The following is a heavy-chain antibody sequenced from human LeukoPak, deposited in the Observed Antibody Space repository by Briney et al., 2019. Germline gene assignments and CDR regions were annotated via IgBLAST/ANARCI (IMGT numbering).Heavy chain of an antibody. CDR1: GYTFTGYY. J-gene: IGHJ4*02. Sequence: GASVKVSCKASGYTFTGYYMHWVRQAPGQGLEWMGRINPNSGGTNYAQKFQGRVTMTWDTSISTAYMELSRLRSDDTAVYYCARRYDYGDFLLGNWGQGTLVTVSS. V-gene: IGHV1-2*06. CDR3: ARRYDYGDFLLGN. D-gene: IGHD4-17*01. CDR2: INPNSGGT.